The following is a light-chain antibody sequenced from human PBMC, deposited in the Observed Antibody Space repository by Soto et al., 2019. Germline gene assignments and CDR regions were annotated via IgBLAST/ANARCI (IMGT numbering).Light chain of an antibody. J-gene: IGKJ2*01. CDR1: QSISSN. CDR3: QQYDNWPPYI. Sequence: EIVMTQSPATLSVSPGERATLSCRASQSISSNLAWYQQRPGQAPRLLIYGASTRAPGIPARFSGSGSGTELTLTISSLQSEDFAVYYCQQYDNWPPYIFGQGTKLAIK. CDR2: GAS. V-gene: IGKV3-15*01.